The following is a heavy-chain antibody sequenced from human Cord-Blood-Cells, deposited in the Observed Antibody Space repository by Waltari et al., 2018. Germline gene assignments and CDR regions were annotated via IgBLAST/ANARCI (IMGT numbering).Heavy chain of an antibody. CDR1: GYSISSGYY. CDR2: IYHSGST. V-gene: IGHV4-38-2*02. Sequence: QVQLQESGPGLVKPSETLSLTCTVSGYSISSGYYWGWIRQPPGKGLELIGSIYHSGSTDYNPSLKSRVTISVDTAKNQFSLKLSSVTAADTAVYYCARGNYMDVWGKGTTVTVSS. J-gene: IGHJ6*03. CDR3: ARGNYMDV.